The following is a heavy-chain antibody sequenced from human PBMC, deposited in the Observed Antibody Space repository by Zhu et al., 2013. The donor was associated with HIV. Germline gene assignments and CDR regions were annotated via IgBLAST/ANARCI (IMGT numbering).Heavy chain of an antibody. J-gene: IGHJ6*03. CDR1: ECTFTGYH. V-gene: IGHV1-2*02. CDR3: ARDARYSDVLSAYRKRAYYYYMDV. Sequence: VQLLQSGAEVKKPGTSLKVSCKASECTFTGYHIHWVRQAPGQGLEWMGWINPNSGVTSYPQKFQGRVTMTRDTSINTTYMELSSLTFDDTAVYYCARDARYSDVLSAYRKRAYYYYMDVWGRGTTVTVSS. CDR2: INPNSGVT. D-gene: IGHD3-3*01.